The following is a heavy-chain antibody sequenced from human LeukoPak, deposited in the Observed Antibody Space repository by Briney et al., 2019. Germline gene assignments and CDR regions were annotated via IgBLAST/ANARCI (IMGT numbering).Heavy chain of an antibody. V-gene: IGHV3-30*02. Sequence: PGGSLRLSCAASGFTFSSYGMHWVRQAPGRGLEWVAFIRYDGDNKYYTDSVKGRFTISRDNSKNTLFLQMNSLRAEDTAVYYCAKELGYSYGYGIDYWGQGTLVTVSS. D-gene: IGHD5-18*01. J-gene: IGHJ4*02. CDR1: GFTFSSYG. CDR3: AKELGYSYGYGIDY. CDR2: IRYDGDNK.